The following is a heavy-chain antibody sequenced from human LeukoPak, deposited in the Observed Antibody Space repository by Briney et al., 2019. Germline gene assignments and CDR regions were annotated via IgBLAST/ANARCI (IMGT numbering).Heavy chain of an antibody. D-gene: IGHD5-18*01. V-gene: IGHV1-46*01. Sequence: GASVKVSCKASGYTFTSYYMHWVRQAPGQGLEWMGLINPSGGTTRYAQKFQGRVTMTRDLSTSTDYMELSSLRSEDTAVYYCARGLAGTSMVTRGGVRFDYWGQGTLVTVSS. CDR1: GYTFTSYY. CDR2: INPSGGTT. CDR3: ARGLAGTSMVTRGGVRFDY. J-gene: IGHJ4*02.